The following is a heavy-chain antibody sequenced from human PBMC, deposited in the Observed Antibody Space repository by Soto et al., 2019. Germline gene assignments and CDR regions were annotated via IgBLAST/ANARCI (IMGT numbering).Heavy chain of an antibody. J-gene: IGHJ6*03. CDR2: ISGSGGST. D-gene: IGHD4-17*01. V-gene: IGHV3-23*01. CDR3: AKGPLSLGYGDYVRGNYMDV. Sequence: EVQLLESGGGLVQPGGSLRLSCAASGFTFSSYAMSWVRQAPGKGLEWVSAISGSGGSTYYADSVKGRFTISRDNSKNTLYLQMNSLRAEDTAVYYCAKGPLSLGYGDYVRGNYMDVWGKGTTVTVSS. CDR1: GFTFSSYA.